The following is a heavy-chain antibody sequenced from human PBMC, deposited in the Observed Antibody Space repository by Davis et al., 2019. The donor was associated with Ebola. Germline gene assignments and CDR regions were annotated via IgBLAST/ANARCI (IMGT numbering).Heavy chain of an antibody. CDR1: GFTFSNYN. V-gene: IGHV3-21*05. CDR3: ARGSSSSGFDY. J-gene: IGHJ4*02. D-gene: IGHD6-6*01. CDR2: ISDDSSST. Sequence: GGSLRLSCAVSGFTFSNYNMNWVRQTPGKGLEWVSHISDDSSSTYYADSVKGRFTISRDNAKNSLYLQMNSLRAEDTAVYYCARGSSSSGFDYWGQGTLVTVSS.